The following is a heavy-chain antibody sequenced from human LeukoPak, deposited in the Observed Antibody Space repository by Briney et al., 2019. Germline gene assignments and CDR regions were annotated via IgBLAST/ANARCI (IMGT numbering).Heavy chain of an antibody. V-gene: IGHV1-2*06. CDR3: ARERAFRGYSY. J-gene: IGHJ4*02. Sequence: ASVKVSCKASGYTFTVYYMHWVRQAPGQGLEWMGRINPNSGGTNYAQKFQGRVTMTRDTSISTAYMELSRLRSDDTAVYYCARERAFRGYSYWGQGTLVTVSS. D-gene: IGHD5-18*01. CDR2: INPNSGGT. CDR1: GYTFTVYY.